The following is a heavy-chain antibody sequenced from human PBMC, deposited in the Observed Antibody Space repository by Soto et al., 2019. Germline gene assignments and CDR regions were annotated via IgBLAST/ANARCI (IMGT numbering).Heavy chain of an antibody. CDR2: IIPIFSTA. J-gene: IGHJ6*02. V-gene: IGHV1-69*12. CDR3: ARDEMVVATGSRTWHYYYGMDV. Sequence: QVQLVQSGAEVKKPGSSVKVSCKSSGGTFSTYAISWVRQAPGQGLEWMGGIIPIFSTANYAQKFQGRVTITADESTTAASMELISLRPEDTAVYYCARDEMVVATGSRTWHYYYGMDVWGQGTTVTVSS. CDR1: GGTFSTYA. D-gene: IGHD2-15*01.